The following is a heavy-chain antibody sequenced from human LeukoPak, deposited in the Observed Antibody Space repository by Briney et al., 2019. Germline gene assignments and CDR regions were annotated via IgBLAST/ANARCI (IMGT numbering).Heavy chain of an antibody. J-gene: IGHJ4*02. CDR2: FYYSGSGST. Sequence: SETLSLTCTVSGNSISSGDYYWSWIRQPPGKGLEWIGSFYYSGSGSTYYSPSLKNRLTMSADTSKNQFSLNLSSVTAADAAIYYCARDRAYYDSGRYFDFWGQGTLVTVSS. V-gene: IGHV4-30-4*01. D-gene: IGHD3-10*01. CDR3: ARDRAYYDSGRYFDF. CDR1: GNSISSGDYY.